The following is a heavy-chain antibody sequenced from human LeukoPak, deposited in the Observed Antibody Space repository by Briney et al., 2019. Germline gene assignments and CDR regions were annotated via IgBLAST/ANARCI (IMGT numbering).Heavy chain of an antibody. Sequence: GGSLRVSCAASGFTFSSYGMHWVRQAPGKGLEWVAVIWYDGSNKYYADSVKGRFTISRDNSKNTLYLQMNSLRAEDTAVYYCAKDGWELELDYWGQGTLVTVSS. J-gene: IGHJ4*02. D-gene: IGHD1-7*01. CDR1: GFTFSSYG. CDR3: AKDGWELELDY. V-gene: IGHV3-33*06. CDR2: IWYDGSNK.